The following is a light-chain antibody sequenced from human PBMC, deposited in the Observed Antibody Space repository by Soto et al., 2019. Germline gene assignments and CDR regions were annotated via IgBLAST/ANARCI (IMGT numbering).Light chain of an antibody. CDR2: YAS. CDR3: QQYNYWPPIT. Sequence: EVMMTQSPATLSVSPGERATLSCRASQSVGNNIAWYQQKPGQAPRLLIYYASTRATGIPARFSGSGSGTEFSLTISSLQSEDFAFYYCQQYNYWPPITFGQGTRLEIK. CDR1: QSVGNN. J-gene: IGKJ5*01. V-gene: IGKV3-15*01.